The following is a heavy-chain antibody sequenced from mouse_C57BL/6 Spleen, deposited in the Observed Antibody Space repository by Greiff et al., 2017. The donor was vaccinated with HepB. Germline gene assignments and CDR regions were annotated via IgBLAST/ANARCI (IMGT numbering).Heavy chain of an antibody. Sequence: QVQLQQSGAELARPGASVKLSCKASGYTFTSYGISWVKQRTGQGLEWIGEIYPRSGNTYYNEKFKGKATLTADKSSSTAYMELRSLTSEDSAVYFCARYGLTGIDYWYFDVWGTGTTVTVSS. CDR3: ARYGLTGIDYWYFDV. V-gene: IGHV1-81*01. CDR1: GYTFTSYG. J-gene: IGHJ1*03. CDR2: IYPRSGNT. D-gene: IGHD4-1*01.